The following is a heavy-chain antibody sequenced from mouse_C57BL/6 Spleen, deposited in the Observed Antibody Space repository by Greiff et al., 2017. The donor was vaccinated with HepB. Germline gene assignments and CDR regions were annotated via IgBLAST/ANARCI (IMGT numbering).Heavy chain of an antibody. V-gene: IGHV1-82*01. CDR1: GYAFSSSW. D-gene: IGHD1-1*01. J-gene: IGHJ2*01. Sequence: VQRVESGPELVKPGASVKISCKASGYAFSSSWMNWVKQRPGKGLEWIGRIYPGDGDTNYNGKFKGKATLTADKSSSTAYMQLSSLTSEDSAVYFCARGGTTVDYWGQGTTLTVSS. CDR3: ARGGTTVDY. CDR2: IYPGDGDT.